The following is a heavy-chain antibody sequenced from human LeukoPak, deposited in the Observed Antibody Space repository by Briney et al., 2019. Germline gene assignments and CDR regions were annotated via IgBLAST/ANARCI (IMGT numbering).Heavy chain of an antibody. J-gene: IGHJ3*02. D-gene: IGHD3-16*01. V-gene: IGHV3-30*04. CDR1: GFTFSSYA. CDR2: ISYDGSNK. CDR3: ARDSGGGYDAFDI. Sequence: GSLRLSCAASGFTFSSYAMHWVRQAPGKGLEWVAVISYDGSNKYYADSVKGRFTISRDNSKNTLYLQMNSLRAEDTAVYYCARDSGGGYDAFDIWGQGTMVTVSS.